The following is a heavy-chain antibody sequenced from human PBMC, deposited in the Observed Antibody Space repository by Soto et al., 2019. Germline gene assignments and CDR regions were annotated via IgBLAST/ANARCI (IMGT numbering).Heavy chain of an antibody. CDR1: GYAYTSYA. CDR2: INAGNGNT. V-gene: IGHV1-3*01. J-gene: IGHJ5*02. D-gene: IGHD3-3*01. Sequence: ASVKVSCKASGYAYTSYAMHWVRQAPGQRLEWMGWINAGNGNTKYSQKFQGRVTITRDTSASTAYMELSSLRSEDTAVYYCARDNHRFLEWLLSPWGQGTLVTVSS. CDR3: ARDNHRFLEWLLSP.